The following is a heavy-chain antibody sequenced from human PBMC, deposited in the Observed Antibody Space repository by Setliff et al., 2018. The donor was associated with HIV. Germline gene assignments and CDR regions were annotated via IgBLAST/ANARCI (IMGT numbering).Heavy chain of an antibody. Sequence: KASETLSLTCTVSGDSVYSRSYYWGWIRQPPGKGLEWIGGMYYKGNTYYNPALKSRIRISSDTSKNQVSLKLSSVTAADTAVYYCARVGSWHYGGRVLDFWGQGTLVTVSS. J-gene: IGHJ4*02. CDR1: GDSVYSRSYY. CDR3: ARVGSWHYGGRVLDF. CDR2: MYYKGNT. D-gene: IGHD3-10*01. V-gene: IGHV4-39*07.